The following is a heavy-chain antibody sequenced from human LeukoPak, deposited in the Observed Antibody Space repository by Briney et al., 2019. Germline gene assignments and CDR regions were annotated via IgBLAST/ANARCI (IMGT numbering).Heavy chain of an antibody. Sequence: ASVKVSCKASGYTFTSYAMHWVRQAPGQRLEWMGWINAGNGNTKYSQKFQGRVTITADESTSTAYMELSSLRSEDTAVYYCARDPAGGSGTLQFDPWGQGTLVTVSS. D-gene: IGHD3-10*01. V-gene: IGHV1-3*01. CDR3: ARDPAGGSGTLQFDP. J-gene: IGHJ5*02. CDR1: GYTFTSYA. CDR2: INAGNGNT.